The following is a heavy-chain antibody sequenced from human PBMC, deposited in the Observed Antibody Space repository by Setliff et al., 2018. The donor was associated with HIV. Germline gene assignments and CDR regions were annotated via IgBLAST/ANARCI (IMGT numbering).Heavy chain of an antibody. CDR2: FDPEDGET. D-gene: IGHD3-9*01. J-gene: IGHJ4*02. V-gene: IGHV1-24*01. CDR1: GSTLTELS. Sequence: ASVKVSCKVSGSTLTELSMHWVRQAPGKGLEWMGSFDPEDGETIYAQKFQGRVTMTEDTSTDTAYMELSSLRSDDTAVYYCATDVLTGYFDYWGQGTLVTVSS. CDR3: ATDVLTGYFDY.